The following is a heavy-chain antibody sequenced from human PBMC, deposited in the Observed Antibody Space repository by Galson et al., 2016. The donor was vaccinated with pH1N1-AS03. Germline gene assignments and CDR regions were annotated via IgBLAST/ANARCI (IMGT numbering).Heavy chain of an antibody. CDR1: GFGVSGNA. D-gene: IGHD1-1*01. Sequence: SLRLSCAASGFGVSGNAMTWVRQAPGKGLEWVSSIGSDLKTHYANSVKGRFSISKDNSKNTVYLQMDSLRAEDTALHYCAKDLFWMSAMDVWGQGTTVTVS. V-gene: IGHV3-23*01. J-gene: IGHJ6*02. CDR2: IGSDLKT. CDR3: AKDLFWMSAMDV.